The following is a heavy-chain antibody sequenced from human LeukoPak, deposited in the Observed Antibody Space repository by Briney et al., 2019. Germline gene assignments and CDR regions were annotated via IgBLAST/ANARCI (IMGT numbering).Heavy chain of an antibody. Sequence: PGGSLRPSCTASGFTFSTYAMNWVRQAPGKGLEWVSVIFGNGAGTNYADSVKGRFTISRDNSKNTLYLQMNSLRAEDTAVYYCAKDRIRDGFYSVDSWGQGALVTVSS. CDR2: IFGNGAGT. D-gene: IGHD3-3*01. J-gene: IGHJ4*02. V-gene: IGHV3-23*01. CDR3: AKDRIRDGFYSVDS. CDR1: GFTFSTYA.